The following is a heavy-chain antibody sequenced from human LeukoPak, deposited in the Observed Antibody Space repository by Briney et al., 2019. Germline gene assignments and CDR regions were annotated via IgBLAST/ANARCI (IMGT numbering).Heavy chain of an antibody. D-gene: IGHD6-6*01. J-gene: IGHJ3*02. V-gene: IGHV1-69-2*01. CDR1: GYTFTDYY. Sequence: ASVKVSCKVSGYTFTDYYMHWVQQATGKGREWRGLGDPADGETIYAEKFEGRVTITADTSTDTAYMELSSLRSEDTAVYYCASGSSSSAFDIWGQGTMVTVSS. CDR2: GDPADGET. CDR3: ASGSSSSAFDI.